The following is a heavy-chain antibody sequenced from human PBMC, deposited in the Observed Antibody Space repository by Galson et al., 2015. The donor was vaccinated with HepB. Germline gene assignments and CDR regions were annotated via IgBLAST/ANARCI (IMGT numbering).Heavy chain of an antibody. CDR2: ISGYNGNT. CDR3: ARSQGRYCSRTDRRGV. V-gene: IGHV1-18*04. CDR1: GYSFNTYH. Sequence: SVKVSCKASGYSFNTYHISWVRQAPGQGLEWMGWISGYNGNTNYAQKFQDRVTMTADTSTTTAYMELRGLRADDTAVYYCARSQGRYCSRTDRRGVWGQGTLVTVSS. J-gene: IGHJ4*02. D-gene: IGHD2-2*01.